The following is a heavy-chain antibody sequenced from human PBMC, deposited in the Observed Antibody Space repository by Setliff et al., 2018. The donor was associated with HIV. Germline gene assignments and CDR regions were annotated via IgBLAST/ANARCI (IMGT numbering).Heavy chain of an antibody. Sequence: SETLSLTCSVSGDSINTGSNYWNWIRQPAGKGLEWIGHIYPSGTTNYNPSLKSRVTMSVDNAKNTVYLQMNDLRVEDTAVYFCARDRVGSTNSFDPWGQGTLVTVSS. CDR2: IYPSGTT. J-gene: IGHJ5*02. CDR1: GDSINTGSNY. V-gene: IGHV4-61*09. D-gene: IGHD1-26*01. CDR3: ARDRVGSTNSFDP.